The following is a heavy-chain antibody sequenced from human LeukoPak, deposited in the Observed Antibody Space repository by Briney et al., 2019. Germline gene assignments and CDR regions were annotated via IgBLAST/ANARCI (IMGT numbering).Heavy chain of an antibody. J-gene: IGHJ4*02. V-gene: IGHV3-33*01. D-gene: IGHD1-26*01. CDR3: ARPTYSGSYYWFDY. CDR1: GFTFSNYG. Sequence: PGGSLRLSCAASGFTFSNYGMHWVRQAPGKGLEWVAVIWFDESYKYYADSVKGRFTISRDNSKNTLYLQMNSLRAEDTAVYYCARPTYSGSYYWFDYWGQGTLVTVSS. CDR2: IWFDESYK.